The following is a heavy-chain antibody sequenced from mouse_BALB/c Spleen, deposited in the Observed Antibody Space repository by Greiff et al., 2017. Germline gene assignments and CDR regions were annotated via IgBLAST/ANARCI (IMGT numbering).Heavy chain of an antibody. CDR1: GYSFTSYW. CDR2: IDPSDSET. D-gene: IGHD2-4*01. CDR3: ARGGDYEDY. Sequence: QVQLKESGPQLVRPGASVMISCKASGYSFTSYWMHWVKQRPGQGLEWIGMIDPSDSETRLNQKFKDKATLTVDKSSSTAYMQLSSPTSEDSAVYYCARGGDYEDYWGQGTTLTVSS. V-gene: IGHV1S126*01. J-gene: IGHJ2*01.